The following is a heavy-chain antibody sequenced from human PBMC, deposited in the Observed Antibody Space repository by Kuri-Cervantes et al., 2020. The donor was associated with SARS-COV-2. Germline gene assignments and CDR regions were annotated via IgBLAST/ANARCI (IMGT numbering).Heavy chain of an antibody. Sequence: GESLKISCAASGFTFSDYYMSWIRQAPGKGLEWVSYISSSGSTIYYADSVKGRFTISRDNAKNSLYLQMNSLRAEDTAVYYCARVRDYSKYCYYGMDVWGQGTTVTVSS. CDR1: GFTFSDYY. CDR3: ARVRDYSKYCYYGMDV. D-gene: IGHD4-11*01. J-gene: IGHJ6*02. V-gene: IGHV3-11*01. CDR2: ISSSGSTI.